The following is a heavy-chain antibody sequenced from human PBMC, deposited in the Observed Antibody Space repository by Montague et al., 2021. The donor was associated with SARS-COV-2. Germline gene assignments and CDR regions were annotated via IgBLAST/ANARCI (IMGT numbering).Heavy chain of an antibody. CDR2: TSYDGSNK. CDR3: ARDNYDYVWGSYRYIY. D-gene: IGHD3-16*02. Sequence: SLRLSCAASGFTFSSYAMHWVRQAPGKGLGWAAVTSYDGSNKYYADSXXGRFTISRDNSKNTLYLQMNSLRAEDTAVYYCARDNYDYVWGSYRYIYWGQGTLVTVSS. CDR1: GFTFSSYA. V-gene: IGHV3-30*04. J-gene: IGHJ4*02.